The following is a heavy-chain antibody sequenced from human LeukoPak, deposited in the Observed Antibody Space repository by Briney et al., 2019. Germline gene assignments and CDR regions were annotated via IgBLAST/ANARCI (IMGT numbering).Heavy chain of an antibody. CDR3: ANHITMVRGVMSLRSGGYYFDY. Sequence: PGRSLRLSCAASGFTFSSYAMHWVRQAPGKGLEWVAVISYDGSNKYYADSVKGRFTISRDNSKNTLYLQMNSLRAEDTAVYYCANHITMVRGVMSLRSGGYYFDYWGQGTLVTVSS. D-gene: IGHD3-10*01. CDR2: ISYDGSNK. J-gene: IGHJ4*02. CDR1: GFTFSSYA. V-gene: IGHV3-30-3*01.